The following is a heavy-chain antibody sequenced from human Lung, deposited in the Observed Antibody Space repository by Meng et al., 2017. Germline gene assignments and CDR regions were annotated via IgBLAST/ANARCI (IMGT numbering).Heavy chain of an antibody. CDR2: INHGGST. D-gene: IGHD3-10*01. Sequence: VQPQEWGAGLLRPSENLALTWAVYGGSISGSYWSWIRQSPAKGLEWIGKINHGGSTNYNPSLESRVTISVDTPKNQFSLRLTSMTVADTAVYYCARERHSTIIRGVIDFWGQGALVTVSS. CDR3: ARERHSTIIRGVIDF. CDR1: GGSISGSY. V-gene: IGHV4-34*01. J-gene: IGHJ4*02.